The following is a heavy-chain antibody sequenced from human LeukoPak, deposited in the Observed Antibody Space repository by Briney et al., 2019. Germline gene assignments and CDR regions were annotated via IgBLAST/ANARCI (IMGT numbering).Heavy chain of an antibody. Sequence: GSSVKVSCKASGGTFSSYAISWVRQAPGQGLEWMGGIIPIFGTANYAQKFQGRVTITADESTSTAYMELSSLRSEDTAVYYCARDLPLSGIAAAGYFDYWGQGTLLTVSS. V-gene: IGHV1-69*01. J-gene: IGHJ4*02. CDR1: GGTFSSYA. D-gene: IGHD6-13*01. CDR3: ARDLPLSGIAAAGYFDY. CDR2: IIPIFGTA.